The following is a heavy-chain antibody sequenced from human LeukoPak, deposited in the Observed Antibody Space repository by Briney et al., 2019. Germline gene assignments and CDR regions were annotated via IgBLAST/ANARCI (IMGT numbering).Heavy chain of an antibody. Sequence: SSVKVSXKASGGTFSSYAISWVRQAPGQGLEWMGGIIPIFGTANYAQKFQGRVTITTDESTSTAYMELSSLRSEDTAVYYCARAIYDSRGYYYDVGYYFDYWGQGTLVTVSS. V-gene: IGHV1-69*05. D-gene: IGHD3-22*01. CDR3: ARAIYDSRGYYYDVGYYFDY. CDR2: IIPIFGTA. CDR1: GGTFSSYA. J-gene: IGHJ4*02.